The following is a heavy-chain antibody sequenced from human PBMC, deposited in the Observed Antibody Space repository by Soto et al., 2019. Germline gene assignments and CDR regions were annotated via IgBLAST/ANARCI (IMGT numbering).Heavy chain of an antibody. V-gene: IGHV3-9*01. J-gene: IGHJ5*02. CDR1: GFSFDDFA. CDR2: ITWNSVST. D-gene: IGHD3-3*01. CDR3: AKERVRFLDA. Sequence: QLVESGGGLVQPGGSLRLSCAASGFSFDDFAMHWVRQAPGKGLEWISGITWNSVSTDYANSVKGRFTVSRDNAKNSLYLQMSSLTTEDTALYFCAKERVRFLDAWGQGTLVTVSS.